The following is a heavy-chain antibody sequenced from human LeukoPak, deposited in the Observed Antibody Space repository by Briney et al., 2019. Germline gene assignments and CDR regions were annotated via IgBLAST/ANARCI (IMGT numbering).Heavy chain of an antibody. D-gene: IGHD5-24*01. J-gene: IGHJ4*02. CDR3: AIDKIRPGEMATTLFNY. V-gene: IGHV3-21*01. Sequence: PGGSLRLSCADSGVTFTVNTMKRVCRAPGKGLEWVSSISSSSSYIYYADSVKGRFTISRDNAKNSLYLQMNSLRAEDTAVYYCAIDKIRPGEMATTLFNYWGQGTLVTVSS. CDR2: ISSSSSYI. CDR1: GVTFTVNT.